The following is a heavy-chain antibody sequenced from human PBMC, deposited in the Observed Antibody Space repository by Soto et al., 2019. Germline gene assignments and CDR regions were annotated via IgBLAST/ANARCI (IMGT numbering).Heavy chain of an antibody. J-gene: IGHJ4*02. Sequence: VASVKVSCKASGYTFTSYYMHWVRQAPGQGLEWMGIINPSGGSTSYAQKFQGRVTMTRDTSTSTVYMELSSLRSEDTAVYYCAKYPPFLYTYGPFDYWGQGTLVTVSS. D-gene: IGHD5-18*01. CDR1: GYTFTSYY. CDR2: INPSGGST. V-gene: IGHV1-46*01. CDR3: AKYPPFLYTYGPFDY.